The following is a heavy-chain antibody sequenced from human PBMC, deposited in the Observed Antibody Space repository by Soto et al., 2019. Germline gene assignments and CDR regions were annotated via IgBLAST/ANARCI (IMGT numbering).Heavy chain of an antibody. CDR3: ARGAVYCGGDCWNHYYYARQV. V-gene: IGHV1-3*01. Sequence: SSVKVSCKASGYIFTDYAMHWVRQAPGQRLEWMGWINVGNGNTKYSQNFQARVTITRDTSASTAYMDLSSLRSEGTAVYYCARGAVYCGGDCWNHYYYARQVWGQGTTVTV. D-gene: IGHD2-21*02. CDR1: GYIFTDYA. J-gene: IGHJ6*02. CDR2: INVGNGNT.